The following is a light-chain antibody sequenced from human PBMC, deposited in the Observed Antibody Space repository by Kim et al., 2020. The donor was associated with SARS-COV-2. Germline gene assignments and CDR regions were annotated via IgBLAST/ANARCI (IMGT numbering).Light chain of an antibody. CDR2: QDS. Sequence: SYELTQPPSVSVSPGQTASITCSGDKLGDKYACWYQQKPGQSPVLVIYQDSKRPSGIPERFSGSNSGNTATLTISGTQAMDEADYYCQAWDSSRVFGGGTQLT. V-gene: IGLV3-1*01. CDR1: KLGDKY. J-gene: IGLJ3*02. CDR3: QAWDSSRV.